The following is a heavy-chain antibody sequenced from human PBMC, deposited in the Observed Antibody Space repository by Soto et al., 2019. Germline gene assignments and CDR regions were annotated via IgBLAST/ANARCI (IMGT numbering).Heavy chain of an antibody. CDR2: INYSGST. V-gene: IGHV4-31*03. CDR1: GGSISSGGYF. J-gene: IGHJ3*02. Sequence: QVQLQESGPGLVKPSQTLSLTCTVSGGSISSGGYFWSWIRQHPGKGLEWIGDINYSGSTHSNPSLKSRVTISVDTSKNQFSLKLSSVTAADTAVYYCARDILLWFGELPPRAHDAFDIWGQGTMVTVSS. CDR3: ARDILLWFGELPPRAHDAFDI. D-gene: IGHD3-10*01.